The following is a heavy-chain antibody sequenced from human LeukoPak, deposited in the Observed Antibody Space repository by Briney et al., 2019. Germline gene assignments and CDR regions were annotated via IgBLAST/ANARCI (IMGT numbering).Heavy chain of an antibody. CDR1: GFTFSSHW. J-gene: IGHJ3*02. Sequence: PGGSLRLSCVASGFTFSSHWMHWVRQVPGKGLVWVSRIDYEGGTTDYADSVEGRFTISRDNARNTLYLQMNSLRAEDTAVYYCARGFGYSSSWRLRGTNDAFDIWGQGTMVTVSS. CDR3: ARGFGYSSSWRLRGTNDAFDI. CDR2: IDYEGGTT. V-gene: IGHV3-74*01. D-gene: IGHD6-13*01.